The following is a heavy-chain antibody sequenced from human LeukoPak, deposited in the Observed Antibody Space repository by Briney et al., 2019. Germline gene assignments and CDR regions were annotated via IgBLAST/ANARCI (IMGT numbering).Heavy chain of an antibody. Sequence: SETLSLTCTVSGVSISTFYWSWIRQPPGKGLEWIGYIYYTGSTNYNPSLKSRVTISVDTSKNHFSLKLSSVTAADTAVCYCARGYSSNWYYFDYWGQGTLVTVSS. CDR2: IYYTGST. CDR3: ARGYSSNWYYFDY. V-gene: IGHV4-59*08. J-gene: IGHJ4*02. CDR1: GVSISTFY. D-gene: IGHD6-13*01.